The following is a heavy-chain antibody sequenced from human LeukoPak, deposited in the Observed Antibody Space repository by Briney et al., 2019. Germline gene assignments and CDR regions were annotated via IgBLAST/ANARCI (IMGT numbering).Heavy chain of an antibody. D-gene: IGHD3-16*01. Sequence: GASVKISCKASGYTFTSYYVHWVRQAPGQGLEWMGIINPSAGGTQYAQNFQGRVTMTRDTSTNTVYMELTSLRSEDTAVYFCARDWGNTRACSWGSYFDYWGQGTLVTVSS. V-gene: IGHV1-46*01. CDR1: GYTFTSYY. CDR3: ARDWGNTRACSWGSYFDY. CDR2: INPSAGGT. J-gene: IGHJ4*02.